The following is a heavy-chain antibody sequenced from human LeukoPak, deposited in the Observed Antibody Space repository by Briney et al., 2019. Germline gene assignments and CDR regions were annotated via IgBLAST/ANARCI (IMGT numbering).Heavy chain of an antibody. J-gene: IGHJ6*03. Sequence: SETLSLTCTVSGGSISDSSYYWGWIRQPPGKGLELIGTIYSSGTTSYNPSLKSRVTISVDTSKNQFSLKLSSVTAADTAVYYCARRSIAVAGAIYYYYYYMDVWGKGATVTISS. CDR1: GGSISDSSYY. V-gene: IGHV4-39*07. D-gene: IGHD6-19*01. CDR2: IYSSGTT. CDR3: ARRSIAVAGAIYYYYYYMDV.